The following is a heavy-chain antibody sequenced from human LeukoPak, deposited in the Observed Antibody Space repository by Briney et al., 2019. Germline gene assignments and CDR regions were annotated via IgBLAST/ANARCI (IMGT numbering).Heavy chain of an antibody. Sequence: SETLSLTCTVSGGSISSYYWSWIRQPPGKGLEWIGYIYYSGSTNYNPSLKSRVTISVDTSKNQFSLKLSSVTAADTALYYCAIWRGLGYCSSASCFRFDPWGQGTLVTVSS. CDR2: IYYSGST. V-gene: IGHV4-59*01. CDR3: AIWRGLGYCSSASCFRFDP. J-gene: IGHJ5*02. CDR1: GGSISSYY. D-gene: IGHD2-2*01.